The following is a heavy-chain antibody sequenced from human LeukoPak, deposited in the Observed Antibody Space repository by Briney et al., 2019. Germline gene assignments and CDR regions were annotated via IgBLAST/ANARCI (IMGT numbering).Heavy chain of an antibody. V-gene: IGHV3-11*06. D-gene: IGHD6-13*01. CDR2: ISRNSYT. CDR1: GFTFSDYY. CDR3: ARMGIAAVGAYYFDY. J-gene: IGHJ4*02. Sequence: GGSLRLSCAASGFTFSDYYMSWIRQAPGKGLEWVSYISRNSYTSYADSVKGRFTISRDNAKNSLYLQMASLRAEDTAVYYCARMGIAAVGAYYFDYWGQGTLVAVSS.